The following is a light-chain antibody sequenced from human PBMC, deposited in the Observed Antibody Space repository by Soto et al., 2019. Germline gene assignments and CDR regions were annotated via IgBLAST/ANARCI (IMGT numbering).Light chain of an antibody. J-gene: IGKJ2*02. CDR3: QQYGSSLCT. V-gene: IGKV3-20*01. Sequence: EIVLTQSPGTLSLSPGERATLSCRASQSVSSSYLAWYQQKLGQAPRLLIYGASSRATGIPDRFSGSGSGTDFTLTISRLEPEDFAVYYCQQYGSSLCTFGQGTSLEIK. CDR1: QSVSSSY. CDR2: GAS.